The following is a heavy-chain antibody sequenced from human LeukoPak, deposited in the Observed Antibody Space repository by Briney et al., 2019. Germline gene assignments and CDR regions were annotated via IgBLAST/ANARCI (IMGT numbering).Heavy chain of an antibody. CDR3: ARAAGYSSSWYLEPGPYGMDV. Sequence: SETLSLTCTVSGGSISSSSYYWGWIRQPPGKGLEWIGSIYYSGSTYYNPSLKSRVTISVDTSKNQFSLKLSSVTAADTAVYYCARAAGYSSSWYLEPGPYGMDVWGQGTTVTVSS. V-gene: IGHV4-39*07. CDR2: IYYSGST. J-gene: IGHJ6*02. CDR1: GGSISSSSYY. D-gene: IGHD6-13*01.